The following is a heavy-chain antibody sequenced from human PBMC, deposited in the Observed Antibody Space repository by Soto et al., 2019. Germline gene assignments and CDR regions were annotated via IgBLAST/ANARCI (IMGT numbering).Heavy chain of an antibody. V-gene: IGHV1-3*01. Sequence: ASVKVSCKASGYTFTNHAIHWVRQAPGQGLEWMGWINAGKGDTKYPQRFQGRVTITRDTSASTAYMELSSLRSEDTAVYYCARNILAGTTDYWGQGTLVTVSS. CDR3: ARNILAGTTDY. J-gene: IGHJ4*02. D-gene: IGHD1-7*01. CDR1: GYTFTNHA. CDR2: INAGKGDT.